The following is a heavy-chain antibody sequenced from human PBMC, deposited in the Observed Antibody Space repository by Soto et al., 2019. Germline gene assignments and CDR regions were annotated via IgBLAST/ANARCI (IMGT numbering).Heavy chain of an antibody. CDR1: GGSISSYY. Sequence: PSETLSLTCTVSGGSISSYYWSWIRQPPGKGLEWIGYIYYSGSTNYNPSLKSRVTISVDTSKNQFSLKLSSVTAADTAVYYCARVRGSYDHFDYWRQGTLVTVSS. CDR2: IYYSGST. J-gene: IGHJ4*02. V-gene: IGHV4-59*01. CDR3: ARVRGSYDHFDY. D-gene: IGHD1-26*01.